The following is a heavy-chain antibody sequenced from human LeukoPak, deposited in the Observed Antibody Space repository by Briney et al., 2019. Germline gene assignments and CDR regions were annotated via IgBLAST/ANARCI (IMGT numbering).Heavy chain of an antibody. D-gene: IGHD6-19*01. CDR1: AGSISGYY. V-gene: IGHV4-59*01. CDR2: IYYSGSA. Sequence: PSETLSLTCTVSAGSISGYYWGWIWQPPGQELKWIGYIYYSGSANYNPSLKSRVTISVDTSKNQFSLKLSSVTAADTAVYYCARDRESSGWFDYWGQGTLVTVSS. J-gene: IGHJ4*02. CDR3: ARDRESSGWFDY.